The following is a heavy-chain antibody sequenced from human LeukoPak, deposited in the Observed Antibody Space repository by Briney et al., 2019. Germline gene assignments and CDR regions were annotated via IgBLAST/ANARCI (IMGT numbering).Heavy chain of an antibody. CDR3: AKDLGRFGVGVSLDF. V-gene: IGHV3-21*01. CDR1: GFTFSSYS. J-gene: IGHJ4*02. CDR2: ISSSSSYI. D-gene: IGHD3-3*01. Sequence: GGSLRLSCAASGFTFSSYSMNWVRQAPGKGLEWVSSISSSSSYIYYADSVKGRFTISRDNAKNSLYLQMNSLRAEDTAVYYCAKDLGRFGVGVSLDFWGLGTLVTVAS.